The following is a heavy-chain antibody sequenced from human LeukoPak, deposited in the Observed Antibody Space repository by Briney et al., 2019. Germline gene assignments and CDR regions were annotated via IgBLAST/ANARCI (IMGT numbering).Heavy chain of an antibody. CDR1: GFTFSNYG. J-gene: IGHJ4*02. V-gene: IGHV3-30*03. CDR2: ISYDESNK. CDR3: AVHPHGQQLALGYFDY. Sequence: GRSLRLSCAASGFTFSNYGMHWVRQAPGKGLEWVAVISYDESNKYYADSVKGRFTISRDNSKKTLYLQMNSLRAEDTAVYYCAVHPHGQQLALGYFDYWGQGTLVTVSS. D-gene: IGHD6-13*01.